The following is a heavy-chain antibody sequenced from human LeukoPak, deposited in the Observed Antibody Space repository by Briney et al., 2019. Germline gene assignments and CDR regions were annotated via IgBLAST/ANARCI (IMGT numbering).Heavy chain of an antibody. CDR1: GFTFSSYS. CDR3: ASQDDYDSSGADY. CDR2: ISSSSSNT. Sequence: PGGSLRLSCAASGFTFSSYSMNWVRQAPGKGLEWVSAISSSSSNTYYADSVKGRFTISRDNAKNSLYLQMNSLRAEDTAVYYCASQDDYDSSGADYWGQGTLVTVSS. D-gene: IGHD3-22*01. V-gene: IGHV3-21*01. J-gene: IGHJ4*02.